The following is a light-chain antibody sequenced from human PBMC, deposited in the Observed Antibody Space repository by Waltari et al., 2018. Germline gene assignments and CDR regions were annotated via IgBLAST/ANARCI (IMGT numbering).Light chain of an antibody. Sequence: EIELTQPPATLSVSPGERATPSSRASQSVSRIRIAWYVHKAGQAPRLLIYAASVRATGIPDRFSGSGSGTDFSLTISRVEPEDSAVYYCQQFSSSVMYTFGQGTKVEI. J-gene: IGKJ2*01. CDR2: AAS. CDR3: QQFSSSVMYT. CDR1: QSVSRIR. V-gene: IGKV3-20*01.